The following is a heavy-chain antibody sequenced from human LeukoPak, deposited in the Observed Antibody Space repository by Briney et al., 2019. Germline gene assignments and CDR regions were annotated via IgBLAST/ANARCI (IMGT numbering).Heavy chain of an antibody. J-gene: IGHJ4*02. CDR1: GFTFSSYS. CDR2: ISSSSSTI. CDR3: ARDVVVVPAARGRQEDY. Sequence: GGFLRLSCAASGFTFSSYSMNWVRQAPGKGLEWVSYISSSSSTIYYADPVKGRFTISRDNAKNSLYLQMNSLRAEDTAVYYCARDVVVVPAARGRQEDYWGQGTLVTVSS. D-gene: IGHD2-2*01. V-gene: IGHV3-48*01.